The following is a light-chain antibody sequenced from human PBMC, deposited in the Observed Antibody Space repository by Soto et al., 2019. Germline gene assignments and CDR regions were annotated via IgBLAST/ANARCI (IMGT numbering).Light chain of an antibody. CDR3: SSYAGSYTLWV. Sequence: QSALTQLRSVSGSPGQSVTISRTGTSSDVGYYNYVSWYQQHPGKAPKLMIFDVSKRPSGVPDRFSGSKSGNTASLTISGLQAEDAAEYYCSSYAGSYTLWVFGGGTKVTVL. J-gene: IGLJ3*02. V-gene: IGLV2-11*01. CDR1: SSDVGYYNY. CDR2: DVS.